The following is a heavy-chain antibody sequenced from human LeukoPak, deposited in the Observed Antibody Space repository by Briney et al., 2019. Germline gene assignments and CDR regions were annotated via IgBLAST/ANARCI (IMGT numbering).Heavy chain of an antibody. CDR3: AREGLWFGELRHYYYYGMDV. J-gene: IGHJ6*02. Sequence: GGSLRLSCAASGFTFSSYWMHWVRQAPGKGLLWVSRISPDGSSAIYADSVKGRFTISRDNSKNTLYLQMNSLRAEDTAVYYCAREGLWFGELRHYYYYGMDVWGQGTTVTVSS. D-gene: IGHD3-10*01. CDR1: GFTFSSYW. CDR2: ISPDGSSA. V-gene: IGHV3-74*01.